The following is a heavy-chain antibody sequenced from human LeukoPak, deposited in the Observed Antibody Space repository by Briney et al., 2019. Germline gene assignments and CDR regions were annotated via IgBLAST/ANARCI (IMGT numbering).Heavy chain of an antibody. Sequence: PGGSLRLSCAASGFAFSTFGMHWVRQAPGKGLERVAVISFDGSNKYYADSVKGRFTISRDNSKNTLYLQMNSLKPEDTAVYYCAKDAEWSGYYETTNWFDPWGQGTLVTVSS. CDR2: ISFDGSNK. CDR1: GFAFSTFG. D-gene: IGHD3-3*01. V-gene: IGHV3-30*18. CDR3: AKDAEWSGYYETTNWFDP. J-gene: IGHJ5*02.